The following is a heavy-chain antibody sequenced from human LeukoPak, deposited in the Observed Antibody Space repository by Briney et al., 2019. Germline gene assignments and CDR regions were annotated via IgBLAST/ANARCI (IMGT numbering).Heavy chain of an antibody. V-gene: IGHV3-74*01. CDR2: INGDGSST. J-gene: IGHJ4*02. CDR1: GFTFSSYW. CDR3: ARDSPDY. Sequence: PGGSLRLSCAASGFTFSSYWMHWVRQVPGKGLVWISRINGDGSSTSYADSVEGRFTISRDNAKNTLYLQMNSLRAEDTAVYYCARDSPDYWGQGTQVTVSS.